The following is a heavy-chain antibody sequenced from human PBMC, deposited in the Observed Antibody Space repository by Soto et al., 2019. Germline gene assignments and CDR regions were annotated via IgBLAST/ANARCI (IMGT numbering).Heavy chain of an antibody. CDR2: ISAYKGNT. J-gene: IGHJ3*02. CDR1: GYTFTSYG. CDR3: ATRRSVWLRGGDAFDI. V-gene: IGHV1-18*04. Sequence: QVQLVQSGAEVKKPGASVKVSCKASGYTFTSYGISWVRQAPGQGLEWMGWISAYKGNTNYAQKLQGRVTMTTDTSTSPAYMELRSLRSDDTAVYYCATRRSVWLRGGDAFDIWGQGTMVTLSS. D-gene: IGHD5-12*01.